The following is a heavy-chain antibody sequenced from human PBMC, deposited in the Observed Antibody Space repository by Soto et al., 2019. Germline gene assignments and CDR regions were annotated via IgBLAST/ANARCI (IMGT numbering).Heavy chain of an antibody. CDR3: AIPVGNGRRNAFDI. D-gene: IGHD1-26*01. CDR1: GGTFSSYA. J-gene: IGHJ3*02. CDR2: IIPIFGTA. V-gene: IGHV1-69*12. Sequence: QVQLVQSGAEVKKPGSSVKVSCKASGGTFSSYAISWVRQAPGQGLEWMGGIIPIFGTANYGQKFQGGVTIPADEATSTAYVELSSVRSEDTAVYYCAIPVGNGRRNAFDIWGQGTMVTVSS.